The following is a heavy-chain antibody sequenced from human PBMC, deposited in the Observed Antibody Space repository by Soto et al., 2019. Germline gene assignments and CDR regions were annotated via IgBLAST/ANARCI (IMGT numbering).Heavy chain of an antibody. CDR3: AHRQDLGAFDI. V-gene: IGHV2-5*01. CDR2: IYWNDDQ. D-gene: IGHD7-27*01. CDR1: GFSLSTRAVG. Sequence: SGPTLVNPTQTLTLTCTFSGFSLSTRAVGVGWIRQPPGKALEWLALIYWNDDQRYSPSLKNRLTITKDTSKNHVVLTMTNMDPEDTATYYCAHRQDLGAFDIWGQGTMVTLSS. J-gene: IGHJ3*02.